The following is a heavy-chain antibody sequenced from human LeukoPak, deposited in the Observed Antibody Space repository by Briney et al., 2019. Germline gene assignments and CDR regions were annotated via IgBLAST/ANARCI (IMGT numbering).Heavy chain of an antibody. CDR3: ARGGQLVRVDWFDP. CDR2: IYHSGST. CDR1: GGSISSGGYY. V-gene: IGHV4-30-2*01. J-gene: IGHJ5*02. D-gene: IGHD6-13*01. Sequence: TSETLSLTCTVSGGSISSGGYYWSWIRQPPGKGLEWIGYIYHSGSTYYNPSLKSRVTISVDRPKNQFSLKLSSVTAADTAVYYCARGGQLVRVDWFDPWGQGTLVTVSS.